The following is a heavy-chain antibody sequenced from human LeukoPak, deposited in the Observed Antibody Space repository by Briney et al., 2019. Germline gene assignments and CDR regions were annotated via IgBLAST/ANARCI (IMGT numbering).Heavy chain of an antibody. V-gene: IGHV3-15*01. CDR1: GFTFSNAW. CDR2: IKSKTDGGTT. CDR3: TTPPAGYCSSTSCPDYYGMDV. D-gene: IGHD2-2*01. Sequence: GGSLRLSCAASGFTFSNAWMSWVRQAPGKGLEWVGRIKSKTDGGTTDYAAPAKGRFTISRDDSKNTLYLQMNSLKTEDTAVYYCTTPPAGYCSSTSCPDYYGMDVWGKGTTVTVSS. J-gene: IGHJ6*04.